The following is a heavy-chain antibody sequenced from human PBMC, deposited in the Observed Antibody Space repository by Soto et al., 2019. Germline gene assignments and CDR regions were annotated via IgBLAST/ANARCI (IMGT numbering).Heavy chain of an antibody. V-gene: IGHV3-30*03. CDR3: ARDRSGYPQGYYYFYGADV. CDR1: GFTFSNYG. CDR2: ISYHGSNT. Sequence: PGGSLRLSCEASGFTFSNYGMHWVRQAPGKGLEWVAVISYHGSNTYYADSVKGRFTISRDNSKNMLYLQVSSLRPGDTAVYYCARDRSGYPQGYYYFYGADVWGQGTTVTVSS. J-gene: IGHJ6*02. D-gene: IGHD3-3*01.